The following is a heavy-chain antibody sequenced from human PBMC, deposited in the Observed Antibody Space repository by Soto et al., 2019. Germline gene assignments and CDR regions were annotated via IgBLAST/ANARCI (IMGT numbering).Heavy chain of an antibody. CDR3: AKDRAAAAPTPYYFDY. CDR1: GFTFSSYA. D-gene: IGHD6-13*01. J-gene: IGHJ4*02. Sequence: PVGSRTLSCAASGFTFSSYAMSWVRQAPGKGLEWVSAISGSGGSTYYADSVKGRFTISRDNSKNTLYLQMNSLRAEDTAAYYCAKDRAAAAPTPYYFDYWGQGTLVTVSS. CDR2: ISGSGGST. V-gene: IGHV3-23*01.